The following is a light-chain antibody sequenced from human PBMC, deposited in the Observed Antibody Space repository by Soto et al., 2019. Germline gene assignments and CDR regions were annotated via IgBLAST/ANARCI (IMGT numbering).Light chain of an antibody. CDR2: GAS. CDR3: QQYGSSPPLT. CDR1: QSVSSSY. J-gene: IGKJ4*01. Sequence: EVVLTQSPGTLSLSPGERATLSYRASQSVSSSYLGWYQQKPGQAPRLLIYGASSRATGIPDRFSGSGSGTDFTLTISRLEPEDFAVYYCQQYGSSPPLTFGGGTKVEIK. V-gene: IGKV3-20*01.